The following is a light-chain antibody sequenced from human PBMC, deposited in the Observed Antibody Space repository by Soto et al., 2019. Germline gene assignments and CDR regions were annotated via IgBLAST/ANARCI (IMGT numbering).Light chain of an antibody. V-gene: IGLV1-40*01. CDR1: SSNIGAGYD. CDR3: QSYDSSLSVLYV. CDR2: GNS. J-gene: IGLJ1*01. Sequence: QSVLTQPPSVSGSPGQSVTSSCTWISSNIGAGYDVHWYQQLPGTAPKLLIYGNSNRPSGVPDRFSGSKSGTSASLAITGLQAEDEADYYCQSYDSSLSVLYVFGTGTKVTVL.